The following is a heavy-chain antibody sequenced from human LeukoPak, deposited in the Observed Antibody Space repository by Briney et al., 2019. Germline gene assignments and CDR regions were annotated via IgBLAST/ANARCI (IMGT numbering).Heavy chain of an antibody. CDR1: GGSISSYY. V-gene: IGHV4-59*12. CDR3: ATSPLGGGDCQLYYFDY. CDR2: IYYSGST. Sequence: PSQTLSLTCTVSGGSISSYYWSWIRQPPGKGLEWIGYIYYSGSTNSNPSLKSRVTMSVDTSKNQFSLKLSFVTAADTAVYYCATSPLGGGDCQLYYFDYWGQGTLVSVSS. D-gene: IGHD2-21*02. J-gene: IGHJ4*02.